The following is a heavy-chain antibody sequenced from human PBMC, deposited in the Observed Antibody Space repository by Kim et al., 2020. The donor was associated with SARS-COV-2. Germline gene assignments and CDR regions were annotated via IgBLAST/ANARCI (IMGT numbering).Heavy chain of an antibody. CDR3: ARGMVVAADGPQGWFDP. V-gene: IGHV1-3*01. Sequence: ASVKVSCKASGYTFTSYAMHWVRQAPGQRLEWMGWINAGNGNTKYSQKFQGRVTITRDTSASTAYMELSSLRSEDTAVYYCARGMVVAADGPQGWFDPWGQGTLVTVSS. CDR2: INAGNGNT. D-gene: IGHD2-15*01. CDR1: GYTFTSYA. J-gene: IGHJ5*02.